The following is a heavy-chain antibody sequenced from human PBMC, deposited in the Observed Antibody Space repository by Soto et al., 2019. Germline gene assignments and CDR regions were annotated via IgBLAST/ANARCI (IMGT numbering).Heavy chain of an antibody. D-gene: IGHD3-16*01. CDR3: ARGGTLKPFDP. CDR2: ITPLYGTK. J-gene: IGHJ5*02. V-gene: IGHV1-69*12. Sequence: QVQLVQSGPEVKEPGSSVKVSCKTSGGTFSSYSLNWVRQAPGQGLEWMGVITPLYGTKNYAQRFRGRVTFAADESTSTVFMELTRATSDDPAVYFCARGGTLKPFDPWGQGTLVTVSS. CDR1: GGTFSSYS.